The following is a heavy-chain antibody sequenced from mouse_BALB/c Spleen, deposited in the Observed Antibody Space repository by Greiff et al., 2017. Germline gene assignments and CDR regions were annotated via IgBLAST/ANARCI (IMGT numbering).Heavy chain of an antibody. CDR2: ISSGGST. J-gene: IGHJ4*01. V-gene: IGHV5-6-5*01. CDR3: ARMDY. Sequence: DVQLVESGGGLVKPGGSLKLSCAASGFTFSSYAMSWVRQTPEKRLEWVASISSGGSTYYPDSVKGRFTISRDNAKNTLYLQMSSLKSEDTAMYYCARMDYWGQGTSVTVSS. CDR1: GFTFSSYA.